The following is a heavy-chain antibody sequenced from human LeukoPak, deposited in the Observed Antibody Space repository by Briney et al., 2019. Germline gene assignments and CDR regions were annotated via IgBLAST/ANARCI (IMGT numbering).Heavy chain of an antibody. CDR3: ARGMTTVTTSCDFDY. J-gene: IGHJ4*02. V-gene: IGHV3-33*01. CDR2: IWYDGSNK. Sequence: GGCLRLSCSAPGVTFSNYGVHWVRQAPCKGLEWVEVIWYDGSNKYYADSVKGRFTISRDNSKNTLYLQMNSLRAEDTAVYYCARGMTTVTTSCDFDYWGQGTLVTVSS. D-gene: IGHD4-17*01. CDR1: GVTFSNYG.